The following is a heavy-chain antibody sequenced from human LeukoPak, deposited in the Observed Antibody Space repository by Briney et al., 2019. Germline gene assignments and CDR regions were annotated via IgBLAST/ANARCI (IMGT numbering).Heavy chain of an antibody. CDR1: GFTFSSYW. J-gene: IGHJ4*02. CDR2: INSDGSST. V-gene: IGHV3-74*01. CDR3: ARGPNQWLVSAAIDY. D-gene: IGHD6-19*01. Sequence: GGSLRLSCAASGFTFSSYWMHWVRQAPGKGLVWVSRINSDGSSTSYADSVKGRFTISRDNAKNTLYLQMNSLRAEDTAVYYCARGPNQWLVSAAIDYWGQGTLVTVSS.